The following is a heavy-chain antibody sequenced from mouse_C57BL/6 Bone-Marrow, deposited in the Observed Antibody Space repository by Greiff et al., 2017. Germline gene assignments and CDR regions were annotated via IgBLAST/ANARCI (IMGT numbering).Heavy chain of an antibody. D-gene: IGHD1-1*01. CDR1: GYTFTSYG. Sequence: QVQLKESGAELARPGASVKLSCKASGYTFTSYGISWVKQRTGQGLEWIGEIYPRSGNTYYNEKFKGKATLTADKSSSTAYMELRSLTSEDSAVYFCARIPYYYGSGFAYWGQGTLVTGSA. CDR2: IYPRSGNT. CDR3: ARIPYYYGSGFAY. V-gene: IGHV1-81*01. J-gene: IGHJ3*01.